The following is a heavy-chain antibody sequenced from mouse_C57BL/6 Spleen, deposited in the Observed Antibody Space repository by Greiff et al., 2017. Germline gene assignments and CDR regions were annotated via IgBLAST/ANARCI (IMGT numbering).Heavy chain of an antibody. V-gene: IGHV5-9-1*02. Sequence: DVMLVESGEGLVKPGGSLKLSCAASGFTFSSYAMSWVRQTPEKRLEWVAYISSGGDYIYYADTVKGRFTISRDNARNTLYLQMSSLKSEDTAMYYCTRGGHYYGSSYDYFDYWGQGTTLTVSS. D-gene: IGHD1-1*01. CDR2: ISSGGDYI. CDR1: GFTFSSYA. J-gene: IGHJ2*01. CDR3: TRGGHYYGSSYDYFDY.